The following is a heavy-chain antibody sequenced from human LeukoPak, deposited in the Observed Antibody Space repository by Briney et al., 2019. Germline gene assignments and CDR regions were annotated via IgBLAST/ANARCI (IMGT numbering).Heavy chain of an antibody. J-gene: IGHJ6*02. CDR3: ARVGYYDFWSGPYYYYGMDV. CDR1: GFTFSSYW. Sequence: GGSLRLSCAASGFTFSSYWMSWVRQAPGKGLEWVANIKQDGSEKYYVDSVKGRFTISRDNAKNSLYLQMNSLRAEDTAVYYCARVGYYDFWSGPYYYYGMDVWGQGTTVTVSS. V-gene: IGHV3-7*01. CDR2: IKQDGSEK. D-gene: IGHD3-3*01.